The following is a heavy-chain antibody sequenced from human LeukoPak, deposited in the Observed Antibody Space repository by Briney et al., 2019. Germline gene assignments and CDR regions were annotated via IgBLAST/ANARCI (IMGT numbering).Heavy chain of an antibody. D-gene: IGHD6-19*01. CDR1: GGSFSGYY. Sequence: PSETLSLTCAVYGGSFSGYYWSWIRQPPGKGLEWIGEINYSGSTNYNPSLKSRVTISVDTSKNQFSLKLSSVTAADTAVYYCARVGGPAVAGTFGRGRDYYFDYWGQGTLVTVSS. CDR3: ARVGGPAVAGTFGRGRDYYFDY. J-gene: IGHJ4*02. V-gene: IGHV4-34*01. CDR2: INYSGST.